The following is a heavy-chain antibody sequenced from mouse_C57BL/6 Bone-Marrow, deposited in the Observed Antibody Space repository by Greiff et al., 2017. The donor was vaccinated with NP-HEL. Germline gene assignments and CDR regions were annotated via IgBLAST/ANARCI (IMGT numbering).Heavy chain of an antibody. CDR1: GYTFTSYW. CDR2: IDPSDSYT. V-gene: IGHV1-50*01. Sequence: QVQLQQPGAELVKPGASVKLSCKASGYTFTSYWMQWVKQRPGQGLEWIGEIDPSDSYTNYNQKFKGKATLTVDTSSSTAYMQLSSLTSEVSAVYYCARKEEDYWGQGTSVTVSS. CDR3: ARKEEDY. J-gene: IGHJ4*01.